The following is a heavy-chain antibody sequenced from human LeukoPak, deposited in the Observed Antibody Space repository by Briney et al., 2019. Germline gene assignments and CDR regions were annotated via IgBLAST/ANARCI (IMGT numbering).Heavy chain of an antibody. V-gene: IGHV3-30*02. D-gene: IGHD5-12*01. CDR3: AKDHTIEWLRLGSAAFDI. CDR1: GFTFSSYG. CDR2: IRYDGSNK. Sequence: GGSLRLSCAASGFTFSSYGMHWVRQAPGKGLEWVAFIRYDGSNKYYADSVKGRFTISRDNSKNTLYLQMNSLRAEDTAVYYCAKDHTIEWLRLGSAAFDIWGQGTMVTVSS. J-gene: IGHJ3*02.